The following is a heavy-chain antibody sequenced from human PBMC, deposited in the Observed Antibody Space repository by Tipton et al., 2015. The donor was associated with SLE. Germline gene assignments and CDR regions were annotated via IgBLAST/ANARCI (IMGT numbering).Heavy chain of an antibody. CDR1: GGSFSAYY. CDR2: INHSGST. CDR3: ARNRGSGQQAAFEI. D-gene: IGHD2-15*01. Sequence: TLSLTCAVYGGSFSAYYWSWIRQPPGKGLEWIGEINHSGSTNYNPSLKSRVTISVDTSKNQFSLKLNSVTAADTTMYYCARNRGSGQQAAFEIWGQGTMVTVSS. V-gene: IGHV4-34*01. J-gene: IGHJ3*02.